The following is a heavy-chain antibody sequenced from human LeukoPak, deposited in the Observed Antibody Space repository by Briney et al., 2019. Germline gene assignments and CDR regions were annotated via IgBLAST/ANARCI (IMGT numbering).Heavy chain of an antibody. V-gene: IGHV3-64*01. CDR3: ARVRDNTTWYLYYFDY. CDR1: GFTFSSYA. D-gene: IGHD6-13*01. Sequence: GGSLRLSCAASGFTFSSYAMHWVRQAPGKGLEYVSTISRNGDTTFYANSVKGRFTISRDNSKNTLYLQMGSLGAEDMAVYYCARVRDNTTWYLYYFDYWGQGTLVTVSS. CDR2: ISRNGDTT. J-gene: IGHJ4*02.